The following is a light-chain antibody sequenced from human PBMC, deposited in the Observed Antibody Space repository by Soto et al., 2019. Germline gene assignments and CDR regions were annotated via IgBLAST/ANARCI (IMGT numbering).Light chain of an antibody. Sequence: DIQMTQSPSTLSASVGDRVTITCRASQSISSWLAWYQQKPGKAPKLLIYDASSLESGVPSRFSGSGSGTEFTLIISSLQPDDFATYYCEPYNSYPSFGGGNKVEIK. J-gene: IGKJ4*01. CDR3: EPYNSYPS. V-gene: IGKV1-5*01. CDR1: QSISSW. CDR2: DAS.